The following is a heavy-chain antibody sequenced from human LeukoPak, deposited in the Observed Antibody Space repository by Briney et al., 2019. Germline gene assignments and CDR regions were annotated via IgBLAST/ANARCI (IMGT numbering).Heavy chain of an antibody. J-gene: IGHJ3*01. Sequence: SETLSLTCTVSGGSISSYYWSWIRQPPGKGLEWIGYIYYSGSTNYNPSLKSRVTTLVDTSKNQFSLRLSSVTAADTAVYYCARKYSSSSGRRAFDFWGQGTMVTVSS. CDR1: GGSISSYY. CDR2: IYYSGST. CDR3: ARKYSSSSGRRAFDF. D-gene: IGHD6-6*01. V-gene: IGHV4-59*08.